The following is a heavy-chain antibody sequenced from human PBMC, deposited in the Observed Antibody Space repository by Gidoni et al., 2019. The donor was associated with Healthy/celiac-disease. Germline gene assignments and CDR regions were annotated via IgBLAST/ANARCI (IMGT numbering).Heavy chain of an antibody. Sequence: QVQLQQWGAGLLKPSETLSLTCAVYGGSFSGYYWSWIRQPPGKVLEWIGEINHSGSTNYNPSLKSRVTISVDTSKNQFSLKLSSVTAADTAVYYCARLVVGLFDYWGQGTLVTVSS. CDR1: GGSFSGYY. CDR3: ARLVVGLFDY. J-gene: IGHJ4*02. D-gene: IGHD2-15*01. V-gene: IGHV4-34*01. CDR2: INHSGST.